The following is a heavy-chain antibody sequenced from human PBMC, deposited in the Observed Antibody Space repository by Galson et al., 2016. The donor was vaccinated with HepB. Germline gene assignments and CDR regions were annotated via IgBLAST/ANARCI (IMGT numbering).Heavy chain of an antibody. CDR2: ISGRGDST. D-gene: IGHD4-17*01. J-gene: IGHJ4*02. V-gene: IGHV3-23*01. Sequence: SLRLSCAASGFTFGSYAMSWVRQAPGKGLGWVSSISGRGDSTYDADSVKGRFTISRDNSKKMLHLQMKSLRAEDTAVYYCAKPMTTMIRGIATFYFHYWGQGTLVTVSS. CDR1: GFTFGSYA. CDR3: AKPMTTMIRGIATFYFHY.